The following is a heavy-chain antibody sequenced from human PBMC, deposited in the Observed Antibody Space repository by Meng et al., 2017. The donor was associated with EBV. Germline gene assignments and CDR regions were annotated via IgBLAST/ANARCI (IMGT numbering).Heavy chain of an antibody. CDR3: ARDGRLYDTPSPFDY. J-gene: IGHJ4*02. Sequence: QLVQAGAEVKKPGSSVKVSCKASGYTFTSNGISWGRQAPGQGLEWMGWISAYNGNTNYAQKLQGRVTMTTDTSTSTAYMELRSLRSDDTAVYYCARDGRLYDTPSPFDYWGQGTLVTVSS. V-gene: IGHV1-18*01. D-gene: IGHD3-22*01. CDR1: GYTFTSNG. CDR2: ISAYNGNT.